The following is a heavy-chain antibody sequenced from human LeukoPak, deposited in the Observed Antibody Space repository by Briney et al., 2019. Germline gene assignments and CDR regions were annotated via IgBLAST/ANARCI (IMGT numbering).Heavy chain of an antibody. V-gene: IGHV1-69*01. CDR2: IIPIFGTA. Sequence: ASVKVSCKASGGTFSSYAISWVRQAPGQGLEWMGGIIPIFGTANYAQKFQGRVTITADESTSTAYMELSSLRFEDTAVYYCARGGTSGWYFDYWGQGTLVTVSS. D-gene: IGHD6-19*01. J-gene: IGHJ4*02. CDR1: GGTFSSYA. CDR3: ARGGTSGWYFDY.